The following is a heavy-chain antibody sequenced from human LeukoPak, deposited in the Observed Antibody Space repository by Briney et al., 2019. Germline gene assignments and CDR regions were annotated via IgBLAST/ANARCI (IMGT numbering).Heavy chain of an antibody. J-gene: IGHJ4*02. CDR2: IGPTGTDR. V-gene: IGHV3-21*01. D-gene: IGHD1/OR15-1a*01. CDR3: ATETNGRHYDY. Sequence: GGSLRLSCTASGFTFATPGFNWVHQAPGKGLEWVASIGPTGTDRYHADSVKGRFTISRDNAKNSLYLQMNSLRAEDTAVYYCATETNGRHYDYWGQGTLLTVSS. CDR1: GFTFATPG.